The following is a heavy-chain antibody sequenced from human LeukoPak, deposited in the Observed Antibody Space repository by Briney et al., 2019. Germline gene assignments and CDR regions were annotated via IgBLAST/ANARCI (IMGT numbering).Heavy chain of an antibody. CDR3: ATYTNAY. CDR1: GYTLTELS. Sequence: ASVKVSCEVSGYTLTELSMHWVRQAPGKGLEWMGGFDPEYGETVYAQKFQGRVTMTEDTSTDTAYMELNSLRSEDTAVYYCATYTNAYWGQGTLVTVSS. D-gene: IGHD3-16*01. J-gene: IGHJ4*02. CDR2: FDPEYGET. V-gene: IGHV1-24*01.